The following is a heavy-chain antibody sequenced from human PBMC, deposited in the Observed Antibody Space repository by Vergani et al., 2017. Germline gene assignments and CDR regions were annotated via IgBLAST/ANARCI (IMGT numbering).Heavy chain of an antibody. CDR3: ARDVPYDFPSGGY. CDR2: ISYDGSNK. CDR1: GFTFSSYA. V-gene: IGHV3-30-3*01. D-gene: IGHD3-3*01. J-gene: IGHJ4*02. Sequence: QVQLVESGGGVVQPGRSLRLSCAASGFTFSSYAMHWVRQAPGKGLEWVAVISYDGSNKYYADSVKGRFTISRDNSKNTLYLQMNSLRAEDTAVYYCARDVPYDFPSGGYWGQGTLVTVSS.